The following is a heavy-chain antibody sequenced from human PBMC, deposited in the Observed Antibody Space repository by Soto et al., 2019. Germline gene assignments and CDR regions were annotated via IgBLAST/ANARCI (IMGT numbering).Heavy chain of an antibody. V-gene: IGHV4-30-2*05. CDR3: ARSGAGGSGSYYLAAYSGSFKPPYWVFDY. J-gene: IGHJ4*02. Sequence: LQTTSHTSGGSEFSIGGGVDSWRWINPQPGKGLEWIGYIYHSGSTYYNPSLKSRVTISVDTSKNQFSLKLSSVTAADTAVYYCARSGAGGSGSYYLAAYSGSFKPPYWVFDYWGQGTLVTVSS. CDR2: IYHSGST. CDR1: EFSIGGGVDS. D-gene: IGHD3-10*01.